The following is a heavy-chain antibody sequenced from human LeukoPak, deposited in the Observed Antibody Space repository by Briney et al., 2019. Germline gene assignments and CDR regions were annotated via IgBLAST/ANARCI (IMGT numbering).Heavy chain of an antibody. V-gene: IGHV1-8*01. CDR1: GYTFTSYD. CDR2: MNPNSGNT. J-gene: IGHJ6*03. CDR3: ARGRRAWFRELLYYYMDV. D-gene: IGHD3-10*01. Sequence: ASAKVSCKASGYTFTSYDINWVRQATGQGLEWMGWMNPNSGNTGYAQKFQGRVTMTRNTSISTAYMELSSLRSEDTAVYYCARGRRAWFRELLYYYMDVWGKGTTVTVSS.